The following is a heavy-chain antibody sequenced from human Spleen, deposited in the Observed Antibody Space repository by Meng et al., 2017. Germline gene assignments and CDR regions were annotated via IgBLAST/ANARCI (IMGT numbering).Heavy chain of an antibody. CDR1: GGSFSGYY. Sequence: SETLSLTCAVYGGSFSGYYWSWIRQPPGKGREWIGEINHSGSTNYNPSLKSRVTISVDTSKNQFSLKLSSVTAADTAVYYCAAFGAKPTGRFDYWGQGTLVTVSS. D-gene: IGHD3-10*01. CDR3: AAFGAKPTGRFDY. J-gene: IGHJ4*02. CDR2: INHSGST. V-gene: IGHV4-34*01.